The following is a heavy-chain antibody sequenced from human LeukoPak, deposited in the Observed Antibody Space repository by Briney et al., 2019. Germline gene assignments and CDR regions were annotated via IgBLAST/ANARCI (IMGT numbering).Heavy chain of an antibody. D-gene: IGHD3-10*01. CDR1: GFTFSSYG. CDR3: AKASGVPWADYAFDI. J-gene: IGHJ3*02. CDR2: ISYDGSNK. Sequence: PGGSLRLSCAASGFTFSSYGMHWVRQAPGKGLEWVAVISYDGSNKYYADSVKGRFTISRDNSKNTLYLQMNSLRAEDTAVYYCAKASGVPWADYAFDIWGQGTMVTVSS. V-gene: IGHV3-30*18.